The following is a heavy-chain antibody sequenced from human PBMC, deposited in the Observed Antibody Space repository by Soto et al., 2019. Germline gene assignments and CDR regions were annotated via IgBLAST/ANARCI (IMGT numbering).Heavy chain of an antibody. CDR2: INFRGTV. V-gene: IGHV4-34*02. Sequence: QVQLQQWGAGLLKPSETLSLRCAVDGGSFSGYYWTWIRQPPGKGLEWIGQINFRGTVYYNPSLQSRVTISADSSKNNFYLKVSSVTAADTAVYYCARQDTGCRGVSCKRWYFDFWGQGNLVTVSS. J-gene: IGHJ4*02. CDR1: GGSFSGYY. CDR3: ARQDTGCRGVSCKRWYFDF. D-gene: IGHD2-15*01.